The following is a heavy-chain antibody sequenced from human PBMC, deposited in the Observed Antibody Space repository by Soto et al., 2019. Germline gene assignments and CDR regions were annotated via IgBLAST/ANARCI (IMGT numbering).Heavy chain of an antibody. CDR1: GFTFSSYA. Sequence: PGVSLRLSCAASGFTFSSYAMSWVRQAPGKGLEWVSAISGSGGSTYYADSVKGRFTISRDNSKNTLYLQMNILRAEDTVVYYCAREFGVGPLNYFDYWGQGTLVTVSS. V-gene: IGHV3-23*01. CDR3: AREFGVGPLNYFDY. J-gene: IGHJ4*02. D-gene: IGHD3-3*01. CDR2: ISGSGGST.